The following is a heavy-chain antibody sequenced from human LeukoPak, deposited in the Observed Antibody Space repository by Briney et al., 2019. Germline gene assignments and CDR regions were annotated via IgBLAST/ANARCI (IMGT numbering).Heavy chain of an antibody. J-gene: IGHJ1*01. CDR2: IYYSGRT. CDR1: GDSVSRSDSY. Sequence: SETLSPTCSVSGDSVSRSDSYWDWIRQPPGKGLEWIGTIYYSGRTYYSPSPRSRVTMSVDPSNNQFSLTLRSVTAADTALYYCARRRYFDGSGYLEWGQGTLLSVSS. CDR3: ARRRYFDGSGYLE. D-gene: IGHD3-22*01. V-gene: IGHV4-39*01.